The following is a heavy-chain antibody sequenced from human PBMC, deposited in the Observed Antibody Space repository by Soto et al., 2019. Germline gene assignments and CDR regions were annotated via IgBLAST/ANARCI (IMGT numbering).Heavy chain of an antibody. CDR3: ARHNYGSGSTYFDY. CDR1: GGPISSYY. CDR2: IYYSGST. Sequence: QVQLQESGPGLVKPSETLSLTCTVSGGPISSYYWSWIRQPPGKGLEWIGYIYYSGSTNYNPSLTSLVTIAVDTSKNQSSLKLNSMTAADTAVYYCARHNYGSGSTYFDYWGQGTLVTVSS. D-gene: IGHD3-10*01. V-gene: IGHV4-59*08. J-gene: IGHJ4*02.